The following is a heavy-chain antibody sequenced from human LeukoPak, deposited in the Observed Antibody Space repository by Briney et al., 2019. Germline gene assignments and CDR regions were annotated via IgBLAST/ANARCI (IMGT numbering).Heavy chain of an antibody. Sequence: GGSLRLSCAASGFTFSSYGMHWVRQAPGKGLEWVAFIRYDGSNKYYADSVKGRFTISRDNAKNSLYLQMNSLRAEDTAVYYCARDLQQKVLGWFDPWGQGTLVTVSS. D-gene: IGHD6-13*01. V-gene: IGHV3-30*02. J-gene: IGHJ5*02. CDR2: IRYDGSNK. CDR3: ARDLQQKVLGWFDP. CDR1: GFTFSSYG.